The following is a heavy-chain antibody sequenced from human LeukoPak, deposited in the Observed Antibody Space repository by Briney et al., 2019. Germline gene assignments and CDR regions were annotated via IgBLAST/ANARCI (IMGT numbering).Heavy chain of an antibody. CDR3: ARDLTMVRGVIFKEVLGY. CDR2: ISAYNGNT. V-gene: IGHV1-18*04. CDR1: GYTFTSYG. D-gene: IGHD3-10*01. Sequence: ASVKVSCKASGYTFTSYGISWVRQAPGQGLEWMGWISAYNGNTNYAQKLQGRVTMTTDTSTSTAYMELRGLRSDDTAVYYCARDLTMVRGVIFKEVLGYWGQGTLVTVSS. J-gene: IGHJ4*02.